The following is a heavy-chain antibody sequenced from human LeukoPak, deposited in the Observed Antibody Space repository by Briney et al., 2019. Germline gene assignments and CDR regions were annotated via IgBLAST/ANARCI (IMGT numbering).Heavy chain of an antibody. CDR1: GYTFTGYY. J-gene: IGHJ6*04. CDR2: INPNSGGT. Sequence: ASVKVSCKASGYTFTGYYMHWVRQAPGQGLEWMGWINPNSGGTNYAQKFQGWVTMTRDTSISTAYMELSRLRSDDTAVYYCARVRRTTVTTPYGMDVWGKGTTVTVSS. CDR3: ARVRRTTVTTPYGMDV. V-gene: IGHV1-2*04. D-gene: IGHD4-17*01.